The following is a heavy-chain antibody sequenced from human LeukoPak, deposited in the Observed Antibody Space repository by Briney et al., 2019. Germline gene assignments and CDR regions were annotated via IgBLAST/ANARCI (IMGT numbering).Heavy chain of an antibody. J-gene: IGHJ6*03. CDR3: ARTKKRWLQWGRGGHYYYMDV. CDR1: GGSMSSYH. CDR2: IYYSGST. D-gene: IGHD5-24*01. Sequence: SETLSLTCSVSGGSMSSYHWNWIRQPPGKGLEWIGYIYYSGSTNYNPSLKSRVAIPVDTSKNQFSLKLSSVTAADTAVYYRARTKKRWLQWGRGGHYYYMDVWGKGTTVTVSS. V-gene: IGHV4-59*01.